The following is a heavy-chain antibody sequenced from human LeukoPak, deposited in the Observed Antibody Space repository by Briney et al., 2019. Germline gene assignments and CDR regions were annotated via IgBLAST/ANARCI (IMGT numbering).Heavy chain of an antibody. Sequence: ASVKVSCTASGYTFSSYGISWVRQAPGQGVEWMGRIIPILGIANYAQKFQGRLTITADKSTSTAYMELSSLRSEDTAVYYCARGEGAYSYGLEPEYYFDYWGQGTLVTVSS. D-gene: IGHD5-18*01. CDR2: IIPILGIA. CDR3: ARGEGAYSYGLEPEYYFDY. J-gene: IGHJ4*02. CDR1: GYTFSSYG. V-gene: IGHV1-69*04.